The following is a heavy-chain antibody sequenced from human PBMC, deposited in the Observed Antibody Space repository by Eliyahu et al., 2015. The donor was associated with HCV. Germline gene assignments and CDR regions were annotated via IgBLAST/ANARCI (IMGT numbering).Heavy chain of an antibody. J-gene: IGHJ6*02. CDR2: ISYDGSNK. CDR3: AKDHYSSSSWSYYYYGMDV. CDR1: GFTFSXYG. V-gene: IGHV3-30*18. Sequence: QVQLVESGGGVVQPGRSLRLSCAASGFTFSXYGXXWVRQAPGKGLEWVAVISYDGSNKYYADSVKGRFTISRDNSKNTLYLQMNSLRAEDTAVYYCAKDHYSSSSWSYYYYGMDVWGQGTTVTVSS. D-gene: IGHD6-6*01.